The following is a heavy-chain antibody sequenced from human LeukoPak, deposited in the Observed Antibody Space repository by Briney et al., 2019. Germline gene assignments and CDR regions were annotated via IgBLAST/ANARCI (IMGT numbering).Heavy chain of an antibody. Sequence: MSGGSLRLSCAASGFTVSNNFMSWVRQAPGKGLEWISYISSSGNSVLYADSVKGRFTISRDNAKDSLYLQMNSLRAEDTAIYYCAKDRGSLEPFDFWGQGTLVTVSS. D-gene: IGHD1-1*01. CDR1: GFTVSNNF. CDR2: ISSSGNSV. V-gene: IGHV3-11*01. CDR3: AKDRGSLEPFDF. J-gene: IGHJ4*02.